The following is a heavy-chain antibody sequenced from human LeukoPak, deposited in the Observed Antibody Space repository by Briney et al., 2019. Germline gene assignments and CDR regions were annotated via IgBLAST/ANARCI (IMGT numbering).Heavy chain of an antibody. D-gene: IGHD3-22*01. CDR3: ANVYYDSSGPPDY. CDR1: GYTFTGYY. J-gene: IGHJ4*02. Sequence: ASVKVSCKASGYTFTGYYMHWVRQAPGQGLEWMGRINPNSGGTNYAQKFQDRVTMTRDTSISTAYMELSRLRSDDTAVYYCANVYYDSSGPPDYWGRGTLVTVSS. CDR2: INPNSGGT. V-gene: IGHV1-2*06.